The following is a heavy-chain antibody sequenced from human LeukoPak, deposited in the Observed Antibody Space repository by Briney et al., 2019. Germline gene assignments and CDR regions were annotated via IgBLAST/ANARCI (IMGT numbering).Heavy chain of an antibody. CDR2: INAGNGNT. CDR1: GYTFTSYA. CDR3: ARVRSSWYNFDY. V-gene: IGHV1-3*01. J-gene: IGHJ4*02. Sequence: AASVKVSCKASGYTFTSYAMHWVRQAPGQRLEWMGWINAGNGNTKYSQKFQGRVTITRDTSASTAYMELSSLRSEDTAVYYCARVRSSWYNFDYWGQGTLVTVSS. D-gene: IGHD6-13*01.